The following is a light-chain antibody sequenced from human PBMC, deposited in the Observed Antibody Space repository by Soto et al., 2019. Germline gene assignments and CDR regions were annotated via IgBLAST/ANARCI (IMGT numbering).Light chain of an antibody. CDR1: GSDVGGYKY. V-gene: IGLV2-14*01. CDR2: DVS. CDR3: TSYTSSSTYV. Sequence: QSVLPQPPSLSGSPGQSIAISCTGTGSDVGGYKYVSWYQQHPGKAPKLMIYDVSNRPSGVSDRFSGSKSGNTASLTISGLQAEDEADYYCTSYTSSSTYVFGTGTKSPS. J-gene: IGLJ1*01.